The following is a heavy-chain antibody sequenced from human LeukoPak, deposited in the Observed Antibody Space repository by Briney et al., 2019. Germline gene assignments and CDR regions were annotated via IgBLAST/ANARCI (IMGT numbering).Heavy chain of an antibody. Sequence: GGSLSLPCAASGFRLSDLYMNWDRQAPGKGLEWVSYITSSSKTIYYSDSVRGRFTISRDNAKNSLFLQMSSLRDEDTAVYYCARIRPGNYFEYWGQGTLVTVSS. CDR1: GFRLSDLY. CDR3: ARIRPGNYFEY. J-gene: IGHJ4*02. CDR2: ITSSSKTI. V-gene: IGHV3-48*02.